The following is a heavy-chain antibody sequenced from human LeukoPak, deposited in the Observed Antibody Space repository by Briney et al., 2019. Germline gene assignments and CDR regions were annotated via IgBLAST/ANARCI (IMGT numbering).Heavy chain of an antibody. Sequence: SETLSLTCAVYGGSFSDYYWSWIRQPPGKGLEWIGEINHSGSTNYNPSLKSRVTISVDTSKNQFSLKLSSVTAADTAVYYCARGSTLCSTTSCYTAFDYWGQGTLVTVSS. V-gene: IGHV4-34*01. J-gene: IGHJ4*02. D-gene: IGHD2-2*02. CDR2: INHSGST. CDR3: ARGSTLCSTTSCYTAFDY. CDR1: GGSFSDYY.